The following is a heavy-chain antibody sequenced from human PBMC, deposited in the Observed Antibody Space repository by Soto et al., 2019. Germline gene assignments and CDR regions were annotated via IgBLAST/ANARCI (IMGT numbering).Heavy chain of an antibody. CDR1: GFTFSSYG. D-gene: IGHD4-17*01. CDR2: IWYDGSNK. J-gene: IGHJ3*02. CDR3: ARVAKSFPFMTTVTHGIDAFDI. V-gene: IGHV3-33*01. Sequence: QVQLVESGGGVVQPGRSLRLSCAASGFTFSSYGMHWVRQAPGKGLEWVAVIWYDGSNKYYADSVKGRFTISRDNSKNTLYLQMNSLRAEDTAVYYCARVAKSFPFMTTVTHGIDAFDIWGQGTMVTVSS.